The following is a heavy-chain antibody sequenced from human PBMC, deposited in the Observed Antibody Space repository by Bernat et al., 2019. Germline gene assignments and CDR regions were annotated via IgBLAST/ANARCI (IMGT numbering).Heavy chain of an antibody. CDR3: AKDAVDSALSEY. CDR2: LNNRGGSA. V-gene: IGHV3-23*04. Sequence: LVESGGDLVQPGGSLRLSCAASGFTLSSCTMSWVRQAPGKGLEWVSSLNNRGGSAYYADSVKGRFTISTDSSKNTLYLEMNSLRVEDTAVYYCAKDAVDSALSEYWGQGTLVTVAS. J-gene: IGHJ4*02. D-gene: IGHD5-18*01. CDR1: GFTLSSCT.